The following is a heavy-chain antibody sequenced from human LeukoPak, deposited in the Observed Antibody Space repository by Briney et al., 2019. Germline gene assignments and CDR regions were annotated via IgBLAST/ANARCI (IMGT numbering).Heavy chain of an antibody. Sequence: GASVKVSCKVSGYTLTELSMHWVRQAPGKGLEWMGGFDPEDGETMYAQKFQGRVTMTEDTSTDTAYMELSSLRSEDTAVYYCARELLSTYCSSTSCHNWFDPWGQGTLVTVSS. J-gene: IGHJ5*02. CDR2: FDPEDGET. CDR1: GYTLTELS. D-gene: IGHD2-2*01. V-gene: IGHV1-24*01. CDR3: ARELLSTYCSSTSCHNWFDP.